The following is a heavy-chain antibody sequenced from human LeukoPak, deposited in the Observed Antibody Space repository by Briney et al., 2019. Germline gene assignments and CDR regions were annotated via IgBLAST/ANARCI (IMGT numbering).Heavy chain of an antibody. Sequence: GGSLRLSCAASGFTFSDYYMSWIRQAPGKGLGWVSYISSSGSTIYYADSVKGRFTISRDNAKNSLYLQMNSLRAEDTAVYYCASPYYYDSGDAFDIWGQGTMVTVSS. CDR2: ISSSGSTI. D-gene: IGHD3-22*01. V-gene: IGHV3-11*01. CDR1: GFTFSDYY. J-gene: IGHJ3*02. CDR3: ASPYYYDSGDAFDI.